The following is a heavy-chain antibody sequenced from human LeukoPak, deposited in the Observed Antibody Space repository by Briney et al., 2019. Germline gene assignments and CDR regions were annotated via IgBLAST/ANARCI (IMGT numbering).Heavy chain of an antibody. CDR2: TKRKSNGGTI. D-gene: IGHD6-19*01. J-gene: IGHJ4*02. CDR3: ATGVAVAGLVPFDY. CDR1: GFTFSNAW. V-gene: IGHV3-15*01. Sequence: GGSLRLFCAASGFTFSNAWMSWVRQAPGKGLEWVGRTKRKSNGGTIDYAAPVKGRFTISRDDSKNTLYLQMNSLETEDTAIYYCATGVAVAGLVPFDYSGQGTLVTVSS.